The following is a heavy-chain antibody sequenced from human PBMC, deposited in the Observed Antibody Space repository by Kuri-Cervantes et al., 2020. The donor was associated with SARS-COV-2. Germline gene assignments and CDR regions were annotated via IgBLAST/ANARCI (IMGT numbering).Heavy chain of an antibody. V-gene: IGHV1-46*01. CDR3: ARNDYSNPRYYGMDV. J-gene: IGHJ6*02. D-gene: IGHD4-11*01. Sequence: ASVKVSCKASGYTFTSYYMHWVRQAPGQGLEWMGIINPSGGSTSYAQKFQGRVTMTRDTSTSTVYMELSSLRSEDTAVYYCARNDYSNPRYYGMDVWGQGTTVTVSS. CDR1: GYTFTSYY. CDR2: INPSGGST.